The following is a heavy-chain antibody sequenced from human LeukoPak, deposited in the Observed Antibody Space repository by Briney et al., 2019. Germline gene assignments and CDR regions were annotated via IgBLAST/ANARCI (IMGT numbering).Heavy chain of an antibody. J-gene: IGHJ3*02. D-gene: IGHD3-10*01. V-gene: IGHV3-23*01. CDR2: ISGSGGST. CDR3: AKDAGVRDLMLDAFDI. CDR1: GFTFSDYY. Sequence: GGSLRLSCAASGFTFSDYYMSWVRQAPGKGLDWVSTISGSGGSTYFADSVKGRFTISSDNCQKTLYLQMNSLRAEDTVVYYCAKDAGVRDLMLDAFDIWGQGTMVTVSS.